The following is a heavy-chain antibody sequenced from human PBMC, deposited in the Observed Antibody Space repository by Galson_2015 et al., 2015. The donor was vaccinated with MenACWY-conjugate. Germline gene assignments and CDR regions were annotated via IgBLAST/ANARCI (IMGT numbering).Heavy chain of an antibody. V-gene: IGHV3-48*01. D-gene: IGHD3-3*01. J-gene: IGHJ4*02. CDR2: ISGGSSAI. Sequence: SLRLSCAVSGFTFSRYSMIWVRQAPGKGLEWVSYISGGSSAIYYADSVKGRFTISRDNAKNSLFLEVNSLRAEDTAIYYCARDPAFVGFDYWGLGTLVTVSS. CDR1: GFTFSRYS. CDR3: ARDPAFVGFDY.